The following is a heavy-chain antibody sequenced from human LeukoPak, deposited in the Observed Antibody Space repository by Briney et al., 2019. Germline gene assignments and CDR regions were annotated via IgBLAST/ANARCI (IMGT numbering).Heavy chain of an antibody. CDR3: ARGRVEQDPSLKHTFDY. J-gene: IGHJ4*02. CDR2: TYYRSKWYN. D-gene: IGHD5-18*01. CDR1: GDSVSSNSTA. V-gene: IGHV6-1*01. Sequence: SQTLSLTFAISGDSVSSNSTAGNWIRPSPSSGLEWLGKTYYRSKWYNDYAVSVKSQITINPDTSKNQFSLQLNSVTPEDTAVYYCARGRVEQDPSLKHTFDYWGQGTLVTVSS.